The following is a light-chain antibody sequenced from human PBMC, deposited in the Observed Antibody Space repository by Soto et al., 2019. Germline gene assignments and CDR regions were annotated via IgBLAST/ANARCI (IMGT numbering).Light chain of an antibody. CDR1: HSIDNY. V-gene: IGKV1-9*01. Sequence: DIQMTQSPSSLSASVGDRITITCRASHSIDNYLSWYQLKPGKAPRLLIYAASTLHGVTSRFSGDGSGTEFTLTIRRLQPEDFATYFCQQLHTYPLTFGGGTKVDIK. CDR2: AAS. CDR3: QQLHTYPLT. J-gene: IGKJ4*01.